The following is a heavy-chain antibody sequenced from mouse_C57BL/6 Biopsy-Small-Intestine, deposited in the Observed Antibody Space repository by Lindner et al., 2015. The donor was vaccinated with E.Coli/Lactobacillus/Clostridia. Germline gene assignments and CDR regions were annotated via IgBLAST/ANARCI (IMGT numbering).Heavy chain of an antibody. CDR2: IYPRSGNT. CDR3: AREDWDGGYAMDY. J-gene: IGHJ4*01. Sequence: VQLQESGAELARPGASVKLSCKASGYTFTSYGISWVKQRTGQGLEWIGEIYPRSGNTYYNEKFKGKATLTADKSSSTAYMELRSLTSEDSAVYFCAREDWDGGYAMDYWGQGTSVTVSS. V-gene: IGHV1-81*01. D-gene: IGHD4-1*01. CDR1: GYTFTSYG.